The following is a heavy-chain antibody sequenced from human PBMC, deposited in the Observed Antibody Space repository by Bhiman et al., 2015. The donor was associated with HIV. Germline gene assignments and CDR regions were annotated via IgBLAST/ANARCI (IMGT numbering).Heavy chain of an antibody. D-gene: IGHD6-19*01. V-gene: IGHV3-30*02. CDR3: ARDWVAVTGTPYDY. J-gene: IGHJ4*02. Sequence: QVQLVESGGGVVQPGGSLRLSCAASGFSFSSYGMHWVRQAPGKGLEWVAFIRYDGSNKYYGDSVKGRFTISRDNSKNTLYLQMNSLRAEDTAVYYCARDWVAVTGTPYDYWGQGTLVTVSS. CDR1: GFSFSSYG. CDR2: IRYDGSNK.